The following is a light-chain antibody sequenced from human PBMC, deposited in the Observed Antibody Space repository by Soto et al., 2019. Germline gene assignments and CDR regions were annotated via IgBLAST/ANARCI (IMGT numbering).Light chain of an antibody. J-gene: IGKJ2*01. Sequence: DIQVTQSPSSLSASLGDRVAITCRTSQNVAKFLNWYQQRPGKAPKLLILGVSSLQSGVPSRFSGSGSGTEFTLTISSLQPDGCVTYYCQQSYSGPPTFGQGTKVEIK. CDR2: GVS. CDR3: QQSYSGPPT. CDR1: QNVAKF. V-gene: IGKV1-39*01.